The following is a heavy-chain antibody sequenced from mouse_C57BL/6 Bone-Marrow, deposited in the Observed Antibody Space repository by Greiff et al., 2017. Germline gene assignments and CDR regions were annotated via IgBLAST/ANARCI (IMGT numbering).Heavy chain of an antibody. Sequence: VQRVESGPGLVAPSQSLSITCTVSGFSLTSYAISWVRQPPGPGLEWLGVLWTGGGTTYNSALTSTLSISKANSKSQVFLKMNSLQTDYTARYYCARNWGYGSSYGYFDVWGTGTTVTVSS. J-gene: IGHJ1*03. D-gene: IGHD1-1*01. CDR2: LWTGGGT. V-gene: IGHV2-9-1*01. CDR3: ARNWGYGSSYGYFDV. CDR1: GFSLTSYA.